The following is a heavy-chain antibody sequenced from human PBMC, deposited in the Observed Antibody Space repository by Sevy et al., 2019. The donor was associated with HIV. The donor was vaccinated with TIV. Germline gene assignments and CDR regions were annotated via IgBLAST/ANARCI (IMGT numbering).Heavy chain of an antibody. J-gene: IGHJ4*02. V-gene: IGHV2-70*01. D-gene: IGHD2-2*01. CDR1: GFSLSTSGMC. Sequence: FSRSGPTLVKPTQTLTLTCTFSGFSLSTSGMCVSWIRQPPGKALVWLALIDWDDDKYYSTSLNTRLTISKDTSKNQVVLTMTNMDPVDTATYYCARTGGSSTSCYYYFDYWGQGTLVTVSS. CDR3: ARTGGSSTSCYYYFDY. CDR2: IDWDDDK.